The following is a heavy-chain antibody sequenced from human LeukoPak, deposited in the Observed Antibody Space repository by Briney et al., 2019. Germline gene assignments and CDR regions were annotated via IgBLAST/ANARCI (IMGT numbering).Heavy chain of an antibody. CDR1: GFSFSSCW. CDR2: IKQDGIEK. CDR3: ARGVVVVPAAIWWFDP. J-gene: IGHJ5*02. D-gene: IGHD2-2*01. V-gene: IGHV3-7*01. Sequence: GGSLRLSCAASGFSFSSCWMSWVRQAPGKGLEWVANIKQDGIEKYYVDSVKGRFTISRDNAKNSLYLQMNSLRAEDTAVYYCARGVVVVPAAIWWFDPWGQGTLVTVSS.